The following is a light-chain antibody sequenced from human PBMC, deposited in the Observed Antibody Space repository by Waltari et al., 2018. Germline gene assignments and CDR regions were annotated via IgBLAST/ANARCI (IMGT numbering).Light chain of an antibody. CDR2: ASA. J-gene: IGKJ3*01. V-gene: IGKV1-39*01. CDR1: QSISTY. CDR3: QQTYGSPPT. Sequence: DIQMTQSPSSLSASVGDRVTITCRASQSISTYSHWYQQKPWKVPKLLVYASANFQTGVASRFSGSGSGTDFTLTISSLEPEDFATYYCQQTYGSPPTFGPGTKVDI.